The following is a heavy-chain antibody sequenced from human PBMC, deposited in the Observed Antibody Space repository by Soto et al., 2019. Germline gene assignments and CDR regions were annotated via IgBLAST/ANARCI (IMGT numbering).Heavy chain of an antibody. CDR2: IHYRGDT. V-gene: IGHV4-39*01. CDR3: ARLHTGYPNWFDP. CDR1: GASISTNHHN. Sequence: QLQGSGPGLVRPSETLSLTCTVSGASISTNHHNWAWVRQPPGKGLEWMGNIHYRGDTYFNPSLGSRLSMSVDTSKNQFSLKLTSVTAADTAVYYCARLHTGYPNWFDPWDQGTLVTVSS. J-gene: IGHJ5*02. D-gene: IGHD3-9*01.